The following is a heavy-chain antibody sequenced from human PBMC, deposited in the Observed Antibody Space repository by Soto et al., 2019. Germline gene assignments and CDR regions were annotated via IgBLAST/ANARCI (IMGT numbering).Heavy chain of an antibody. D-gene: IGHD3-10*01. CDR3: AKDLVRGDGYEEPDY. Sequence: PGGSLRLSCAASGFVFSNYAMFWFRQAPGRGLEWVSTIYAAGGSKYYAGSVKGRFTVSRDNSRDTLFLQMDSLRVEDTAIYFCAKDLVRGDGYEEPDYWGQGTLVTVPS. CDR2: IYAAGGSK. CDR1: GFVFSNYA. V-gene: IGHV3-23*01. J-gene: IGHJ4*02.